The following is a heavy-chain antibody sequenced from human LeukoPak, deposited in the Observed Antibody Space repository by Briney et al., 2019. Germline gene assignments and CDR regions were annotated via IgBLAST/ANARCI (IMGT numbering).Heavy chain of an antibody. CDR1: GFTFSSYA. J-gene: IGHJ4*02. Sequence: GRSLRLSCAASGFTFSSYAMHWVRQAPGKGLEWVAVISYDGSNKYYADSVKGRFTISRDNSKNTLYLQMNSLRAEDTAVYYCARDSYRIAAAGTCSLGYWGQGTLVTVSS. CDR2: ISYDGSNK. V-gene: IGHV3-30*04. D-gene: IGHD6-13*01. CDR3: ARDSYRIAAAGTCSLGY.